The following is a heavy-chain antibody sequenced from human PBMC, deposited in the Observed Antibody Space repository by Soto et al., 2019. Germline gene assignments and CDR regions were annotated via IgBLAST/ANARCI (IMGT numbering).Heavy chain of an antibody. Sequence: EVQLVESGGGLVQPGGSLRLSCAASGFTFSSYSMSWVRQGPGKGLEWVSYIDTSGSTTYYADSVKGRFAISRDNAKQSLYLQVNSLRDEDTAVYYCARDRLTGDRREAFDIWGQGTMVTVSS. CDR2: IDTSGSTT. J-gene: IGHJ3*02. V-gene: IGHV3-48*02. CDR3: ARDRLTGDRREAFDI. CDR1: GFTFSSYS. D-gene: IGHD7-27*01.